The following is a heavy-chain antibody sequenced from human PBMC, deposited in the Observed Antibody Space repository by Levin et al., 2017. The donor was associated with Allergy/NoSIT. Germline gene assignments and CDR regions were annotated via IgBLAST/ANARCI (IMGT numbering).Heavy chain of an antibody. CDR2: IWYDGSNK. J-gene: IGHJ4*02. D-gene: IGHD3-10*01. CDR1: GFTFSSYG. V-gene: IGHV3-33*01. CDR3: ARDYYGSGSYYPPGDY. Sequence: GGSLRLSCAASGFTFSSYGMHWVRQAPGKGLEWVAVIWYDGSNKYYADSVKGRFTISRDNSKNTLYLQMNSLRAEDTAVYYCARDYYGSGSYYPPGDYWGQGTLVTVSS.